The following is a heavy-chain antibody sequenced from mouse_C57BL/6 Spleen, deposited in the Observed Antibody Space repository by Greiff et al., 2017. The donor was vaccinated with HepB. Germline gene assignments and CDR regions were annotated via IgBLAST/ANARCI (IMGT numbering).Heavy chain of an antibody. J-gene: IGHJ3*01. CDR1: GFTFTDYY. CDR3: ARYYDGGFAD. Sequence: EVKLVESGGGLVQPGGSLSLSCAASGFTFTDYYMSWVRQPPGKALEWLGFIRNKANGYTTEYSASVKGRFTISRDNSQSILYLQVNALRAEDSTTYYCARYYDGGFADRGQGTLVTVSA. V-gene: IGHV7-3*01. D-gene: IGHD2-12*01. CDR2: IRNKANGYTT.